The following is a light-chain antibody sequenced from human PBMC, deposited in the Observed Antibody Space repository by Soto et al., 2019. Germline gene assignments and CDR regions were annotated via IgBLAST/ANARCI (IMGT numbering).Light chain of an antibody. V-gene: IGKV3-20*01. CDR2: GAS. Sequence: EMVLTQSPGTLSLSPVERATLSCSAIKTVGNNYLDWYQQKPGQAPRLLIYGASSTATVIPDRFSGSGSGIDVTLTISRLEPEDCAVYDLRQSANSPRTFGQGTIVESK. CDR3: RQSANSPRT. CDR1: KTVGNNY. J-gene: IGKJ1*01.